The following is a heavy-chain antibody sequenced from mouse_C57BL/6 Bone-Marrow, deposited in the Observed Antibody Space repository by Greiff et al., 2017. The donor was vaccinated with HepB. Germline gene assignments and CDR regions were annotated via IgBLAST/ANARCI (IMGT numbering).Heavy chain of an antibody. V-gene: IGHV1-55*01. Sequence: VQLQQPGAELVKPGASVKMSCKASGYTFTSYWITWVKQRPGQGLEWIGDIYPGSGSTNYNEKFKSKATLTGDTSSSTAYMQLSSLTSEDSAVYYCARLYYFDYWGQGTTLTVSS. CDR3: ARLYYFDY. J-gene: IGHJ2*01. CDR2: IYPGSGST. CDR1: GYTFTSYW.